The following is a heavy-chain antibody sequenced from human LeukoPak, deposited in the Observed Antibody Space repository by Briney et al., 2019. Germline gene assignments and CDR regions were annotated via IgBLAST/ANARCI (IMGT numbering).Heavy chain of an antibody. Sequence: GGSLRLSCGASGLTFNTYWIHWVRQAPGKGLVWVSQIKFDGSLASYADSVKGRFTISRDNTKNTLYLRMNSLGTEDTAVYYCVTGHYDSRMYFDLWGRGTLVIVSS. V-gene: IGHV3-74*01. CDR3: VTGHYDSRMYFDL. J-gene: IGHJ2*01. CDR2: IKFDGSLA. D-gene: IGHD3-16*01. CDR1: GLTFNTYW.